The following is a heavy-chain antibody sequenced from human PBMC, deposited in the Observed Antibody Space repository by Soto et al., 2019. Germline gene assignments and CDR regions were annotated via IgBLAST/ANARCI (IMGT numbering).Heavy chain of an antibody. V-gene: IGHV1-8*01. CDR2: MNPNSGNT. CDR3: AREDYYGSGTYDY. Sequence: QVQLVQSGAEVKKPGASVKVSCKASGYTFTNYNINWVRQATGQGLEWMGWMNPNSGNTGYAQTFQSRVTMTGSPSISTAYMELSSLRSEDTAVYYCAREDYYGSGTYDYWGQGTLVTVSS. CDR1: GYTFTNYN. D-gene: IGHD3-10*01. J-gene: IGHJ4*02.